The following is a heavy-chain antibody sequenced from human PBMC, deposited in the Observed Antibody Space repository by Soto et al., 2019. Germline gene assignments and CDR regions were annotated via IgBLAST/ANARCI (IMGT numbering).Heavy chain of an antibody. CDR3: ARVRGESYFDY. J-gene: IGHJ4*02. Sequence: VDSVKGRFTISRDNAKNSLYLQMNSLKTEDTAVYYCARVRGESYFDYWGQGTLVTVSS. V-gene: IGHV3-7*03. D-gene: IGHD2-21*01.